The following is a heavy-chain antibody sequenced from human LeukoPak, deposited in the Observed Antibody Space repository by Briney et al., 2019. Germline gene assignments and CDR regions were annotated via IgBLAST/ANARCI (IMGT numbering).Heavy chain of an antibody. Sequence: ASVKVSCKASGYTFTGYYMHWVRQAPGQGLEWMGWINPNSGGTNYAQKFQGRVTMTRDTSISTAYMELSRLRSDDTAVYYCARGVYVDTAMAATNWFDPWGQGTLVTVSS. CDR3: ARGVYVDTAMAATNWFDP. V-gene: IGHV1-2*02. CDR2: INPNSGGT. D-gene: IGHD5-18*01. J-gene: IGHJ5*02. CDR1: GYTFTGYY.